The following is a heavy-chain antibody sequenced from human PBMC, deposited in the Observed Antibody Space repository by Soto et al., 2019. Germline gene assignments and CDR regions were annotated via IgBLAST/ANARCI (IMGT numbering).Heavy chain of an antibody. V-gene: IGHV3-23*01. Sequence: EVQLLESGGGLVQPGGSLRLSCAASGFTFSSYAMSWVHQAPGKGLEWVSAISGSGGSTYYADSVKGRFTISRDNSKNTLYLQMNSLRAEDTAVYYCAKSSGPLYYYGMDVWGQGTTVTVSS. D-gene: IGHD3-22*01. J-gene: IGHJ6*02. CDR2: ISGSGGST. CDR1: GFTFSSYA. CDR3: AKSSGPLYYYGMDV.